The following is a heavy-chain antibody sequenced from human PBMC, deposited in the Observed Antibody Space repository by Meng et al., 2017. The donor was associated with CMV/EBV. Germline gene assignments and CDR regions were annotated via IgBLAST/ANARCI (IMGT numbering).Heavy chain of an antibody. CDR2: IYTSGST. V-gene: IGHV4-4*07. CDR1: GGSIRSSS. Sequence: VPLQESRPGMVKPSETLSLTCTVSGGSIRSSSWSWIRQPAGKGLEWIGRIYTSGSTNYNPSLKSRVTMSVDTSKNQFSLKLSSVTAADTAVYYCARVLRWNGVIDYWGQGTLVPSPQ. J-gene: IGHJ4*02. D-gene: IGHD4-23*01. CDR3: ARVLRWNGVIDY.